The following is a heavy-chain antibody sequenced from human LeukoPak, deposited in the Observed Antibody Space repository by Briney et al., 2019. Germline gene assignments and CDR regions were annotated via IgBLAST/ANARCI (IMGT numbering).Heavy chain of an antibody. Sequence: PGGSLRLSCAASGFTFSRYWMHWVRQVPGKGLEWVSSISSSSSYIYYADSVKGRFTISRDNAKNSLYLQMNSLRAEDTAVYYCASSGWYSAHAFDIWGQGTMVTVSS. CDR2: ISSSSSYI. CDR3: ASSGWYSAHAFDI. J-gene: IGHJ3*02. V-gene: IGHV3-21*01. CDR1: GFTFSRYW. D-gene: IGHD6-19*01.